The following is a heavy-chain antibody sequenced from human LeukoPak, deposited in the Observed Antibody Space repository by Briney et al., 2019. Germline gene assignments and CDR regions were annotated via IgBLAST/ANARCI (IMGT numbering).Heavy chain of an antibody. CDR3: ARGFKGRHMVRGVIRTDY. J-gene: IGHJ4*02. D-gene: IGHD3-10*01. Sequence: PSETLSLTCAVYGGSFSGYYWSWIRQPPGKGLEWIGEISHSGSTNYNPSLKSRVTISVDTSKNQFSLKLSSVTAADTAVYYCARGFKGRHMVRGVIRTDYWGQGTLVTVSS. CDR2: ISHSGST. V-gene: IGHV4-34*01. CDR1: GGSFSGYY.